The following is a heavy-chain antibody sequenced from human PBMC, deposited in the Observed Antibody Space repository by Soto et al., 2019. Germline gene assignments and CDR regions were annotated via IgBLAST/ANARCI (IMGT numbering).Heavy chain of an antibody. J-gene: IGHJ6*02. V-gene: IGHV1-46*01. Sequence: GASVKVSCKASGYTFTSYYMHWVRQAPGQGLEWMGIINPSGGSTSYAQKFQGRVTMTRDTSTSTVYMELSSLRSEDTAVYYCARAGAAVAGIYYYYGMDVWGQGTTVTVS. D-gene: IGHD6-19*01. CDR3: ARAGAAVAGIYYYYGMDV. CDR1: GYTFTSYY. CDR2: INPSGGST.